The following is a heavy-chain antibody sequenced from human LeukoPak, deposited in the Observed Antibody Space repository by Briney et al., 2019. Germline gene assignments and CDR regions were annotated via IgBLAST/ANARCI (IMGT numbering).Heavy chain of an antibody. CDR2: IIPIFGTA. D-gene: IGHD4-17*01. J-gene: IGHJ6*03. CDR3: ATRNRDYGDYVPHKGYYYMDV. Sequence: SVKVSCKASGGTFSSYAISWVRQAPGQGLEWMGGIIPIFGTANYAQKFQGRVTITADKSTSTAYMELSSLRSEDTAVYYCATRNRDYGDYVPHKGYYYMDVWGKGTTVTVSS. V-gene: IGHV1-69*06. CDR1: GGTFSSYA.